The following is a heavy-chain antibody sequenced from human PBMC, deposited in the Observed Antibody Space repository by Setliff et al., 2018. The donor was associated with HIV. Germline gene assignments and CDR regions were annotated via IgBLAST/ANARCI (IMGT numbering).Heavy chain of an antibody. V-gene: IGHV1-46*01. J-gene: IGHJ4*02. D-gene: IGHD3-3*01. CDR2: INPSGGST. CDR1: GYTFTSYY. Sequence: GASVNVSCKASGYTFTSYYMHWVRQAPGQGLEWMGIINPSGGSTSYAQKFQGRVTMTRDTSTSTVYMELSSLRSEDTAVYYCARDRSYYNFWSGYPYYFDYWGQGTLVTVSS. CDR3: ARDRSYYNFWSGYPYYFDY.